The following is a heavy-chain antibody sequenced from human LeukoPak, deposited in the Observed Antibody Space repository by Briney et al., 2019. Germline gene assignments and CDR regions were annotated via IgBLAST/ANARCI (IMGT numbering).Heavy chain of an antibody. CDR3: ARGGFFRIAVAGSHFDY. D-gene: IGHD6-19*01. V-gene: IGHV1-3*01. J-gene: IGHJ4*02. CDR1: GYTFTSYA. Sequence: ASVKVSCKASGYTFTSYAMHWVRQAPGQRLEWMGWINAGNGNTKYSQKFQGRVTITRDTSASTAYMELSSLRSEDPAVYYCARGGFFRIAVAGSHFDYWGQGTLVTVSS. CDR2: INAGNGNT.